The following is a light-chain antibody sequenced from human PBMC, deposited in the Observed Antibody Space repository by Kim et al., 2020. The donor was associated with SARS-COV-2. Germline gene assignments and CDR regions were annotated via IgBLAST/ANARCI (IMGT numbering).Light chain of an antibody. CDR1: KLGDKY. CDR2: QDS. CDR3: QAWDSSTVV. Sequence: VSPAQTASITCSGDKLGDKYACWYQQKPGQSPVLVIYQDSKRPAGIPERFSGSNSGNTATLTISGTQAMDEADYYCQAWDSSTVVFGGGTQLTVL. V-gene: IGLV3-1*01. J-gene: IGLJ2*01.